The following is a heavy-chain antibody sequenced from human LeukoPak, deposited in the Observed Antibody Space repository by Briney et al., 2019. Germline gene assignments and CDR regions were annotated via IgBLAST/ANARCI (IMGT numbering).Heavy chain of an antibody. J-gene: IGHJ4*02. CDR3: ARGSAGSFDY. Sequence: GGSLRLSCAASGFTFDDYGMSWVRQAPGKGLEWVANIKQDGSEKYYVDSVKGRFTISRDNAKNSLYLQMNSLRAEDTAVYYCARGSAGSFDYWGQGILVTVSS. V-gene: IGHV3-7*01. D-gene: IGHD2-15*01. CDR2: IKQDGSEK. CDR1: GFTFDDYG.